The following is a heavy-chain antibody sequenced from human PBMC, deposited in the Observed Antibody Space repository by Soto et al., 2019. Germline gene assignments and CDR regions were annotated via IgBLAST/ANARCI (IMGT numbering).Heavy chain of an antibody. D-gene: IGHD4-17*01. Sequence: QLQLQESGPGLVKPSETLSLTCTVSGGSISSSSYYWGWIRQPPGKGLEWIGSIYYSGSTYYNPSLKSRVTISVDTSKNQFSLKLSSVTAADTAVYYCARHEGPGMVTTHTAYCGMDVWGQGTTVTVSS. J-gene: IGHJ6*02. CDR3: ARHEGPGMVTTHTAYCGMDV. V-gene: IGHV4-39*01. CDR1: GGSISSSSYY. CDR2: IYYSGST.